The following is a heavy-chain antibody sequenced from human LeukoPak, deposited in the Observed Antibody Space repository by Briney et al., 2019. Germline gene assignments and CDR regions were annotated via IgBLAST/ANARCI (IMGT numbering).Heavy chain of an antibody. V-gene: IGHV1-69*13. CDR3: ARDKRVSNNWNYRDAFDI. CDR1: GGTFSSYA. Sequence: ASVKVSCKASGGTFSSYAISWVRQAPGQGLEWMGGIIPIFGTANYAQKFQGRVTITADESTSTAYMELSSLRSEDTAVYYCARDKRVSNNWNYRDAFDIWGQGTMVTVSS. CDR2: IIPIFGTA. D-gene: IGHD1-7*01. J-gene: IGHJ3*02.